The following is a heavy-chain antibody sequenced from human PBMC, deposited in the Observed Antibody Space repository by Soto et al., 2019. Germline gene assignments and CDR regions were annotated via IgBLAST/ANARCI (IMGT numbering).Heavy chain of an antibody. V-gene: IGHV4-59*01. D-gene: IGHD2-21*02. CDR3: ARWTYCGGDCYWLDF. CDR2: IYYSGSA. Sequence: TSETLSLTCTVSGGSISSYYWGWIRQPPGKGLEWIGNIYYSGSANYDPSLRSRVTISLNTSKNQFSLNLNSVTAADTAIYYCARWTYCGGDCYWLDFWGQGTLVTVSS. CDR1: GGSISSYY. J-gene: IGHJ4*02.